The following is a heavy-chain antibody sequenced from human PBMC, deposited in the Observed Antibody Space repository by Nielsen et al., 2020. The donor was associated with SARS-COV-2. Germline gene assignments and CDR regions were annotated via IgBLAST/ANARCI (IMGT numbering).Heavy chain of an antibody. CDR3: ARGVGMGYSSSWYAPFPPRYYFDY. Sequence: ASVKVSCKASGYTFTSYDINWVRQATGQGLEWMGWMNPNSGNTGYAQKFQGRVTMTRNTSISTAYMELSSLRSEDTAVYYCARGVGMGYSSSWYAPFPPRYYFDYWGQGTLVTVSS. V-gene: IGHV1-8*01. CDR1: GYTFTSYD. D-gene: IGHD6-13*01. J-gene: IGHJ4*02. CDR2: MNPNSGNT.